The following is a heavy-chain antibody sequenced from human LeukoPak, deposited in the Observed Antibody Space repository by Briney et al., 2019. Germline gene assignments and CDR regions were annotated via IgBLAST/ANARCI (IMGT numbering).Heavy chain of an antibody. Sequence: GRSLRLSCAASGFTFSSYAMHWVRQATGKGLEWVAVISYDGSNKYYADSVKGRFTISRDNSKNTLYLQMNSLRAEDTAVYYCARITVRGVEEDYWGQGTLVTVSS. CDR3: ARITVRGVEEDY. CDR1: GFTFSSYA. V-gene: IGHV3-30-3*01. CDR2: ISYDGSNK. J-gene: IGHJ4*02. D-gene: IGHD3-10*01.